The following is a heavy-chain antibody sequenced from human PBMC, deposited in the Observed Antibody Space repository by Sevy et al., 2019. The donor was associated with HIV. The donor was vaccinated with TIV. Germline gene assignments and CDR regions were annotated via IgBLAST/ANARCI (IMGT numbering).Heavy chain of an antibody. V-gene: IGHV3-7*01. J-gene: IGHJ4*02. CDR2: INEDGSRL. CDR3: AGDRAYSAVDY. Sequence: GGSLRLSCVASGFTFSDSWTIWVRQAPGKGLERIAFINEDGSRLGYLDSVRGRFTIARENIKNSRYLQMNNLRAEDTALYFCAGDRAYSAVDYWGQGTLVTVSS. CDR1: GFTFSDSW. D-gene: IGHD5-18*01.